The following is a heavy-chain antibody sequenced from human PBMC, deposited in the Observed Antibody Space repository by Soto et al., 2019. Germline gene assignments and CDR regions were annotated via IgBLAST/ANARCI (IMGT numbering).Heavy chain of an antibody. CDR1: GYTFTGYY. CDR2: INPNSGGT. V-gene: IGHV1-2*02. J-gene: IGHJ3*02. D-gene: IGHD4-17*01. Sequence: ASVKVSCKASGYTFTGYYMHWVRQAPGQGLEWMGWINPNSGGTNYAQKFQGRVTMTRDTSISTAYMELSRLRSDDTAVYYCARVISGDYGDSDAFDIWGQGTMVTVS. CDR3: ARVISGDYGDSDAFDI.